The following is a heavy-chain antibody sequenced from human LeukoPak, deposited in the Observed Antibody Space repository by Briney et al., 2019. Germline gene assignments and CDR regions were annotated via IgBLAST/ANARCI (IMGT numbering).Heavy chain of an antibody. Sequence: ASVKVSCKASGGTFSSYAISWVRQAPGQGLEWMGGIIPIFGTANYAQKFQGRVTITADKSTSTAYMELRSLRSEDTAVYYCARAHNWEGPKGDWGQGTMVIVSS. CDR1: GGTFSSYA. CDR2: IIPIFGTA. D-gene: IGHD1-20*01. V-gene: IGHV1-69*06. CDR3: ARAHNWEGPKGD. J-gene: IGHJ3*01.